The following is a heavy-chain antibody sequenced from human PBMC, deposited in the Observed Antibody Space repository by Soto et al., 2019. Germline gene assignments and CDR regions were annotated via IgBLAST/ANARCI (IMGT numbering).Heavy chain of an antibody. CDR2: INAGNSNT. V-gene: IGHV1-3*01. J-gene: IGHJ4*02. D-gene: IGHD1-26*01. Sequence: QVQLVQSGAEVKKPGASVKVSCKASGYTFTSYAMHWVRQAPGQRLEWMGWINAGNSNTKYSQKFQGRVTITRDTSASTAYMELSSLRSEDTAVYYCARVHLRGYYPWGYWGQGTLVTVSS. CDR3: ARVHLRGYYPWGY. CDR1: GYTFTSYA.